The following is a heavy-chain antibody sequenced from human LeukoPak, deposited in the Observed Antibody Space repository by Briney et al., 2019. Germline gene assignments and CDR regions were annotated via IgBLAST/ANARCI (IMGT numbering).Heavy chain of an antibody. V-gene: IGHV1-2*02. Sequence: GASVKVSCKASGYTFTGYYMHWVRQAPGQGLEWMGWINPNSGGTNYAQNFQGRVTMTRDTSISTAYMELSRLRSDDTALYYCARDDYVWGSYRPDDAFDIWGQGTMVTVSS. CDR2: INPNSGGT. D-gene: IGHD3-16*02. CDR1: GYTFTGYY. J-gene: IGHJ3*02. CDR3: ARDDYVWGSYRPDDAFDI.